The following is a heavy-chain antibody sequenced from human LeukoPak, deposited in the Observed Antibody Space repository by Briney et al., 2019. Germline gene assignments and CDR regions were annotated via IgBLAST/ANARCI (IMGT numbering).Heavy chain of an antibody. Sequence: PSETLPLTCTVSGGSISSGSYYWSWIRQPAGKGLEWIGRIYSSGSTNYNPSLKSRVTISLDTSKNQFSLKLSSVTAADTAVYYCAASRGYSYDKYGENWFDPWGQGTLVTVSS. V-gene: IGHV4-61*02. J-gene: IGHJ5*02. CDR3: AASRGYSYDKYGENWFDP. CDR2: IYSSGST. CDR1: GGSISSGSYY. D-gene: IGHD5-18*01.